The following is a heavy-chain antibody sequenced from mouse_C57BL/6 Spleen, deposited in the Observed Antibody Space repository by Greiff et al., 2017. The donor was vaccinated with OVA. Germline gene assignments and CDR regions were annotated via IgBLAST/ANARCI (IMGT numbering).Heavy chain of an antibody. CDR3: ARGGAYYAMDY. J-gene: IGHJ4*01. Sequence: QVQLQQSGAELVRPGASVKLSCKASGYTFTDYYINWVKQRPGQGLEWIARIYPGSGNTYYNEKFKGKATLTAEKSSSTAYMQLSSLTSEDSAVYFCARGGAYYAMDYWGQGTSVTVSS. CDR2: IYPGSGNT. V-gene: IGHV1-76*01. CDR1: GYTFTDYY.